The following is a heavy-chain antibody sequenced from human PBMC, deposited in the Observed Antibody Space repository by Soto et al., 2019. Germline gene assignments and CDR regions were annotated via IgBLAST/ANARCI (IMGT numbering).Heavy chain of an antibody. J-gene: IGHJ4*02. D-gene: IGHD6-19*01. CDR1: GYTFSNYA. Sequence: QVQLVQSGAEVKKPGASVKVSCKASGYTFSNYAIHWVRQAPGQRLEWMGWINAGNGDINYSQNFQGRVTITWDTSASTAYMELSSLRSEDTAVYYCARGLSGSGWYDYWGQGTLVTVSS. V-gene: IGHV1-3*01. CDR2: INAGNGDI. CDR3: ARGLSGSGWYDY.